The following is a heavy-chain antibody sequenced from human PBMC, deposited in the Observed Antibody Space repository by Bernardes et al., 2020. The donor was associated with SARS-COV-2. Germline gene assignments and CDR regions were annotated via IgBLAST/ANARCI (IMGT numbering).Heavy chain of an antibody. V-gene: IGHV3-48*02. CDR2: ISSSSSTI. D-gene: IGHD5-18*01. Sequence: GGSLRLSCAASGFTFSSYSMNWVRQAPGKGLEWVSYISSSSSTIYYADSVKGRFTISRDNAKNSLYLQMNSLRDEDTAVYYCARDLNYNRRGLPSRFDPWGQGTLVTVSS. CDR3: ARDLNYNRRGLPSRFDP. CDR1: GFTFSSYS. J-gene: IGHJ5*02.